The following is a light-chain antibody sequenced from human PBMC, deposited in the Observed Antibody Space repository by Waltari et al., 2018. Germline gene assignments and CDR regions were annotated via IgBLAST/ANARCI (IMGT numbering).Light chain of an antibody. CDR2: AAS. Sequence: DIQMTQSPVSLSASVGDTVTITCRASHNIGTFLSWYQQRPAKAPTVLIYAASTLQRGVPSRFSGSGSGTDFTLTIFSLQPEDFATYHCEQYYSFPRTFGQGTKVEV. V-gene: IGKV1-39*01. CDR1: HNIGTF. CDR3: EQYYSFPRT. J-gene: IGKJ1*01.